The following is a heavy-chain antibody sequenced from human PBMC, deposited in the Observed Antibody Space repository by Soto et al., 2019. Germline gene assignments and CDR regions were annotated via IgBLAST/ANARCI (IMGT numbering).Heavy chain of an antibody. CDR2: ISWNSGSI. D-gene: IGHD6-19*01. Sequence: GGSLRLSCAASGFTFDDYAMHWVRQAPGKGLEWVSGISWNSGSIGYADSVKGRFTISRDNAKNFLYLQMNSLRAEDTALYYCAKANGARFSSGVDYWGQGTLVTVSS. CDR1: GFTFDDYA. V-gene: IGHV3-9*01. CDR3: AKANGARFSSGVDY. J-gene: IGHJ4*02.